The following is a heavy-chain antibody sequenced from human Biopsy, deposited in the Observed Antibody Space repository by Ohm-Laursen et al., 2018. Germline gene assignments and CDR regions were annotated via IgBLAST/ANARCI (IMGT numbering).Heavy chain of an antibody. Sequence: SDTLSLTCTASGGSFTGHYWTWIRQPPGKGLEWIGHISHTGYTSYKSSLKSRVTISLDTSRKHFSLRLRSVTAADTAMYYCASVVLGPTNDAFDLWGQGTMVVVSS. J-gene: IGHJ3*01. V-gene: IGHV4-59*07. CDR3: ASVVLGPTNDAFDL. CDR2: ISHTGYT. D-gene: IGHD3-22*01. CDR1: GGSFTGHY.